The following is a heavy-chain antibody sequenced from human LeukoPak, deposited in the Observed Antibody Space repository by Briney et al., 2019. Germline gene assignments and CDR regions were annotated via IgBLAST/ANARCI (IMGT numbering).Heavy chain of an antibody. CDR1: EFPFDISW. D-gene: IGHD1-14*01. J-gene: IGHJ4*02. CDR3: AKDYFGTLEY. V-gene: IGHV3-74*01. CDR2: ITSDGSDT. Sequence: GGSLRLSCAASEFPFDISWMHWVRQAPGKGLVWVSRITSDGSDTTYTDSVKGRFTISRDNAKNTLFLQMNSLRAEDTAVYYCAKDYFGTLEYWGRGTLVTVSS.